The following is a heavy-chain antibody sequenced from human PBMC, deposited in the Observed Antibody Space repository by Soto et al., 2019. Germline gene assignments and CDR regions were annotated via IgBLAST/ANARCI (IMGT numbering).Heavy chain of an antibody. J-gene: IGHJ6*02. CDR1: GYTFTGYG. Sequence: QVQLAQSGAEVKKPGASVKVSCKPSGYTFTGYGISWVRQAPGQGLEWMGWISPYSGNTDYAQKFQDRVTMTTDTSTSTAYMELWSLRSDDSAVYYCARDRVTVTVFQYYYGLDVWGQGTTVTVSS. CDR3: ARDRVTVTVFQYYYGLDV. CDR2: ISPYSGNT. D-gene: IGHD4-17*01. V-gene: IGHV1-18*01.